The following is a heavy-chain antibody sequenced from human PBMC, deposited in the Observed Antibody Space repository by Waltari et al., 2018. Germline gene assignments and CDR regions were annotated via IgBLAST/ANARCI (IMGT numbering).Heavy chain of an antibody. CDR3: ARDRGRGLYLDA. D-gene: IGHD2-15*01. CDR2: VLSTGKT. J-gene: IGHJ5*02. Sequence: QLQLQESGPGLVQPSGTLSLSCAVSGDSVTSPNWWSRVRQSPQRGLEWIGQVLSTGKTNYSPSFASRVTMSLDASNNQFSLKVTSATAADTAVYYCARDRGRGLYLDAWGPGTLVTVSP. CDR1: GDSVTSPNW. V-gene: IGHV4-4*02.